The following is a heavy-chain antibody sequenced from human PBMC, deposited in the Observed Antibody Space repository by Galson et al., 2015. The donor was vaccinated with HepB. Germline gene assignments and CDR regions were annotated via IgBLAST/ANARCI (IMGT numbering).Heavy chain of an antibody. J-gene: IGHJ5*02. V-gene: IGHV4-28*01. CDR3: ARIPRSGYSSSWFDP. CDR1: GYSISSSNW. CDR2: IYYSGST. D-gene: IGHD6-13*01. Sequence: LSLTCAVSGYSISSSNWWGWIRQPPGKGLEWIGYIYYSGSTYYNPSLKSRVTMSVDTSKNQFSLKLSSVTAVDTAVYYCARIPRSGYSSSWFDPWGQGTLVTVSS.